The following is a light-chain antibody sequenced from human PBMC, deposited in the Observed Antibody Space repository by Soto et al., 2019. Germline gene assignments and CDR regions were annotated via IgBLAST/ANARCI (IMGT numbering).Light chain of an antibody. V-gene: IGKV1-39*01. J-gene: IGKJ1*01. CDR2: EAS. CDR1: QNINKN. CDR3: LQTYSTPRT. Sequence: IQMTQSPSSLSAFVGDSVTISCRASQNINKNLNWYQQKSGKAPSLLMYEASTLQSGVPSRFSGSGSGTDFTLAITNLQPEDFATYYCLQTYSTPRTFGQGTKVDI.